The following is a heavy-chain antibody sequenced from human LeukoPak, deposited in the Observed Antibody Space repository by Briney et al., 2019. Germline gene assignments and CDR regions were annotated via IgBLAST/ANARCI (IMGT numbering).Heavy chain of an antibody. Sequence: GGSLRLSRAASGFDFDDYGMTWVRQAPGKGLEWVSGINGNGGSTGYADSVRGRFIISRDNAKNYVHLQMDSLRAEDTAVYYCARDQGSADYWGQGTLVTVSS. CDR3: ARDQGSADY. CDR1: GFDFDDYG. CDR2: INGNGGST. J-gene: IGHJ4*02. V-gene: IGHV3-20*04.